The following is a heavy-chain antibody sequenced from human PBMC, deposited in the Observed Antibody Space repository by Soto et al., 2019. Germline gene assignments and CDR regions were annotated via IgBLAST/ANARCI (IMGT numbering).Heavy chain of an antibody. Sequence: QVQLVESGGGVVQPEMSLRLSCAASGFTLSTHAMHWVRQAPGKGLEWVAMIWNDGSNQHYADSVKGLFTVSRDNSEHTVSLQMNSLRVEDTAVYYCGRDPPGSGWSLDYWGQGTLVTVSS. CDR1: GFTLSTHA. CDR2: IWNDGSNQ. D-gene: IGHD6-19*01. CDR3: GRDPPGSGWSLDY. V-gene: IGHV3-33*01. J-gene: IGHJ4*02.